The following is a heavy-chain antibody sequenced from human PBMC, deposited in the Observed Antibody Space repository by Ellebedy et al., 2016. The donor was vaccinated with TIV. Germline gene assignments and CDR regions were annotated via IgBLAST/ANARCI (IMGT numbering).Heavy chain of an antibody. CDR3: ASRIKMM. D-gene: IGHD3-16*01. CDR1: GITFSSYS. J-gene: IGHJ4*02. V-gene: IGHV3-21*01. CDR2: ISNNGAHT. Sequence: PGGSLRLSCAASGITFSSYSMSWVRQAPGKGLEWVSAISNNGAHTYYADSVKGPFTISRDNATNLLYLQMNSLRAEDTAVYYCASRIKMMWGQGTLVTVSS.